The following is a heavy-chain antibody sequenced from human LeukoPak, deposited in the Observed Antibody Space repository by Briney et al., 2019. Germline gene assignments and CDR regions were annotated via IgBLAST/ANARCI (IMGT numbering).Heavy chain of an antibody. V-gene: IGHV4-39*07. CDR1: SGSISTSNYY. D-gene: IGHD4-23*01. CDR2: IFYSGST. J-gene: IGHJ4*02. CDR3: ARLAYGDNDY. Sequence: PSETLSLTCTVSSGSISTSNYYWGWVRQPPGKALEWIGNIFYSGSTYYSPSLKSRVTISLDTSRNQFSLKLNSVTAADTAVYYCARLAYGDNDYWGQGTLVTVSS.